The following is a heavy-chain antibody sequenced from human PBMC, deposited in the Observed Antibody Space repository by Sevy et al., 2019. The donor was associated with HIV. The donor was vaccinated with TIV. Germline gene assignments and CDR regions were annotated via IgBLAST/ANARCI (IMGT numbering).Heavy chain of an antibody. CDR3: ASHAGIAAAGRVFDY. CDR2: SRNKADSYTT. Sequence: GESLKISCAASGFTFSDHYMEWVRHAPGEGLEWVGRSRNKADSYTTEYAASVKGRFTISRDDSKNSLYLLMNSLKTGDTAVYYCASHAGIAAAGRVFDYWGQGTLVTVSS. J-gene: IGHJ4*02. V-gene: IGHV3-72*01. D-gene: IGHD6-13*01. CDR1: GFTFSDHY.